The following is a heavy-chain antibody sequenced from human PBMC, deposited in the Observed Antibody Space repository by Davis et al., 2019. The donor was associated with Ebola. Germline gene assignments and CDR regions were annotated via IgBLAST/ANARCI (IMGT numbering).Heavy chain of an antibody. CDR3: AQEYCSNSGSYCTYFDH. CDR2: ISYEGNYK. J-gene: IGHJ4*02. D-gene: IGHD3-10*01. Sequence: PGGSLRLSCAASGFSFSTYGMHWVRQAPGKGLEWVAVISYEGNYKNYVDSVKGRFTISRDNSDNTLYLQMNSLRAEDTAVYYCAQEYCSNSGSYCTYFDHWGQGTLVTVSS. V-gene: IGHV3-30*18. CDR1: GFSFSTYG.